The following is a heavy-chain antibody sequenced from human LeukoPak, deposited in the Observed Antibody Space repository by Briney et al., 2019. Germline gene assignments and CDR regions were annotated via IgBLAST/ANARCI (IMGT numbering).Heavy chain of an antibody. CDR2: INPNSGGT. Sequence: ASVKVSCKASGYTFTGYYMHWVRQAPGQGLEWMGWINPNSGGTNYAQKFQGRVTMTRDTSISTAYMELSRLRSDDTAVYYCARTLGYYDSSGYSDFDYWGQGTLVTASS. CDR3: ARTLGYYDSSGYSDFDY. J-gene: IGHJ4*02. D-gene: IGHD3-22*01. V-gene: IGHV1-2*02. CDR1: GYTFTGYY.